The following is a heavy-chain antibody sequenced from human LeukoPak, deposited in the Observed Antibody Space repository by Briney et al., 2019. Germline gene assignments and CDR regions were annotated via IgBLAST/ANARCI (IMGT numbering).Heavy chain of an antibody. CDR1: AFTFSTFA. Sequence: GGSLRLSCAVSAFTFSTFAMDWGRPAPGKGLEYVSVISSNGGSTYYANSVKGRFTISRDNSKNTLYLQMGSLRAEDMAVYYCARGPYCGGDCYSFYYFDYWGQGTLVTVSS. J-gene: IGHJ4*02. V-gene: IGHV3-64*01. CDR3: ARGPYCGGDCYSFYYFDY. CDR2: ISSNGGST. D-gene: IGHD2-21*02.